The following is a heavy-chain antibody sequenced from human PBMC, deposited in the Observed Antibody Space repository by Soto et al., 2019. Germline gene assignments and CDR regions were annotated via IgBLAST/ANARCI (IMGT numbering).Heavy chain of an antibody. Sequence: QVQLQEPGPGLVKPSETLSLTCTVSGGSISNYYWNWIRQPAGKGLEWIGRIYSSGTTIYNPTLESRVTMSLDTSKNQFSLKLSSVTAADTAVYFCAIVHPFGGTSSPYAVDIWGQGTMVTVSS. V-gene: IGHV4-4*07. CDR1: GGSISNYY. D-gene: IGHD1-26*01. CDR2: IYSSGTT. J-gene: IGHJ3*02. CDR3: AIVHPFGGTSSPYAVDI.